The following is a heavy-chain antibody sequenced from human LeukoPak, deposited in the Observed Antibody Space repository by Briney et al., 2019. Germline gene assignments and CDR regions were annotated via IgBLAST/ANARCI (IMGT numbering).Heavy chain of an antibody. V-gene: IGHV3-23*01. J-gene: IGHJ6*03. CDR2: ISGSGDTR. CDR3: AKVGPTDYYYYCMDV. CDR1: GFTFSTYV. Sequence: RGSLRLSCAASGFTFSTYVMTWVRQAPGKGLEWVSGISGSGDTRYYADSVKGRFTISRDKSKNTLYLQMNSLRAEGTAVYYCAKVGPTDYYYYCMDVWGKGTTVTVSS. D-gene: IGHD4-11*01.